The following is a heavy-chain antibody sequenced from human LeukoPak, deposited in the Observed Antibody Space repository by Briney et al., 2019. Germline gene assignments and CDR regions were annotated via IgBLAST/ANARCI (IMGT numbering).Heavy chain of an antibody. CDR2: IYYSGST. D-gene: IGHD7-27*01. V-gene: IGHV4-39*07. CDR1: GGSISSNSDY. J-gene: IGHJ5*01. Sequence: SETLSLTCTVSGGSISSNSDYWGWIRQPPGKGLEWIGTIYYSGSTYYNPSFKSRVIISVDTSKNQFSLKLSSVTAADTAVYYCARLLTGWFDSWGQGTLVTVSS. CDR3: ARLLTGWFDS.